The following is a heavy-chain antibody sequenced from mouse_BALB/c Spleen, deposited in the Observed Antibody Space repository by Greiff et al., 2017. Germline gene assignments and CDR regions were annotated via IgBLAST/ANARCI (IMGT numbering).Heavy chain of an antibody. CDR3: ARSEGRRAMDY. D-gene: IGHD3-3*01. V-gene: IGHV5-17*02. CDR1: GFTFSSFG. Sequence: EVQLVESGGGLVQPGGSRKLSCAASGFTFSSFGMHWVRQAPEKGLEWVAYISSGSSTIYYADTVKGRFTISRDNPKNTLFLQMTSLRSEDTAMYYCARSEGRRAMDYWGQGTSVTVSS. J-gene: IGHJ4*01. CDR2: ISSGSSTI.